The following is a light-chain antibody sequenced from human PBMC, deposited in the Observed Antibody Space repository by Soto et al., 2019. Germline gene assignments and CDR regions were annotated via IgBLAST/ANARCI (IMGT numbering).Light chain of an antibody. V-gene: IGKV3-20*01. J-gene: IGKJ1*01. CDR1: QSISSSY. CDR2: GAS. CDR3: QQYGSSSWT. Sequence: EIVLTQSPGTPSLSPGKRATLSCRASQSISSSYLAWYQQRPGQAPRLLIYGASSRATGIPDRFSGSGSGTEFTLTISRLEPEDFAVYYCQQYGSSSWTFGQGTKVDIK.